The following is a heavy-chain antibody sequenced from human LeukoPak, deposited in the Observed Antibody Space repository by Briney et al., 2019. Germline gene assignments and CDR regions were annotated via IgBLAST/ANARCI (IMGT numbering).Heavy chain of an antibody. CDR3: ASSAERLRPFDY. Sequence: PGGSLRLSCAASGFTFSDYYMSWIRQAPGKGLEWVSYISSSGSTIYYADSVKGRFTISRDNAKNSLYLQMNSLRAEDTAVYYCASSAERLRPFDYWGQGTLVTVSS. D-gene: IGHD3-16*01. V-gene: IGHV3-11*01. CDR2: ISSSGSTI. CDR1: GFTFSDYY. J-gene: IGHJ4*02.